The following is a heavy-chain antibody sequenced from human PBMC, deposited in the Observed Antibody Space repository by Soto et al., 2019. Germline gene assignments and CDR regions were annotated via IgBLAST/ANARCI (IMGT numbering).Heavy chain of an antibody. V-gene: IGHV1-8*01. CDR3: ARGGSRQLRSWRYYYGMDV. D-gene: IGHD2-2*01. Sequence: ASVKVSCKASGETFTSYDINWVRQATGQGLEWMGWMNPNSGNTGYAQKFQCRVIMTRNTTISTAFMVLRSLRSEDKAVYYCARGGSRQLRSWRYYYGMDVWGQGTPVTVSS. J-gene: IGHJ6*02. CDR1: GETFTSYD. CDR2: MNPNSGNT.